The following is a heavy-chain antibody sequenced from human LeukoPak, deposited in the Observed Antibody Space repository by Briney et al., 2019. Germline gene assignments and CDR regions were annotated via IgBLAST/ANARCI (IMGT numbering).Heavy chain of an antibody. J-gene: IGHJ6*02. Sequence: PLETLSLTCTVSGGSISSGGYYWSWIRQHPGKGLEWIGYIYYSGSTYYNPSLKSRVTISVDTSKNQFSLKLSSVTAADTAVYYCARDAYYYDSSGYPGYYYYGMDVWGQGTTVTVSS. CDR1: GGSISSGGYY. CDR2: IYYSGST. CDR3: ARDAYYYDSSGYPGYYYYGMDV. D-gene: IGHD3-22*01. V-gene: IGHV4-31*03.